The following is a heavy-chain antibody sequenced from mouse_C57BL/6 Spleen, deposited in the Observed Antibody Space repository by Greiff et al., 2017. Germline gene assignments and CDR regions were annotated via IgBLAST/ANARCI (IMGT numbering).Heavy chain of an antibody. CDR3: ERHYYGSSSWFAY. J-gene: IGHJ3*01. CDR1: GFTFSSYG. Sequence: EVQLVESGGDLVKPGGSLKLSCAASGFTFSSYGMSWVRQTPDKRLEWVATISSGGSYTYYPDSVKGRFTISRDNAKNTLYLQMSSLKSEDTAMYYCERHYYGSSSWFAYWGQGTLVTVSA. D-gene: IGHD1-1*01. V-gene: IGHV5-6*01. CDR2: ISSGGSYT.